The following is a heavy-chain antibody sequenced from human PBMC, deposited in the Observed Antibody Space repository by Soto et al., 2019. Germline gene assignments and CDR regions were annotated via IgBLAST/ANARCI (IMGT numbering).Heavy chain of an antibody. CDR3: ASGNSGTKFDS. CDR1: KYTFTNSA. D-gene: IGHD3-10*01. J-gene: IGHJ4*02. Sequence: ASVKVSCKASKYTFTNSAIHWVCQAPGQRLEWMGWINAGNAYTKYSQKFQGRVTITRDTSASTAYMELSSLRSEDTAVYYCASGNSGTKFDSWGLGTLVTAPQ. CDR2: INAGNAYT. V-gene: IGHV1-3*01.